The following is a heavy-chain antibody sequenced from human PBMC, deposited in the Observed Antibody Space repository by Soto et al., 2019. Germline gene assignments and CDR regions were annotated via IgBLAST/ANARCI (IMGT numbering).Heavy chain of an antibody. D-gene: IGHD1-26*01. CDR2: ISSSSSTI. J-gene: IGHJ5*02. CDR1: GFTFSSYS. V-gene: IGHV3-48*01. Sequence: PGGSLRLSCAASGFTFSSYSMNWVRQAPGKGLEWVSYISSSSSTIYYADSVKGRFTISRDNAKNSLYLQMNSLRAEDTAGCYCARHPERIEQIGGLAPWGKGTLVTVSS. CDR3: ARHPERIEQIGGLAP.